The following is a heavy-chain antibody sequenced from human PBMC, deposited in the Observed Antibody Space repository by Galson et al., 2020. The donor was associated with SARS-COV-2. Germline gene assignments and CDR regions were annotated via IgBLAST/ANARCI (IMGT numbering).Heavy chain of an antibody. CDR1: GYTFTSYG. V-gene: IGHV1-18*01. CDR2: ISAYNGNT. J-gene: IGHJ4*02. D-gene: IGHD6-25*01. CDR3: AIAAAAAPSY. Sequence: ASVTVSCKASGYTFTSYGISWVRQAPGQGLEWMGWISAYNGNTNYAQKLQGRVTKTTDTSTSTAYMELRSLRSADTAVYYCAIAAAAAPSYWGQGTLVTVSS.